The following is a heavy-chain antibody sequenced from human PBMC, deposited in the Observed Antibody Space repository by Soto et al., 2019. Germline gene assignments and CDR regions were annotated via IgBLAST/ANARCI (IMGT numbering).Heavy chain of an antibody. CDR1: GYSFTSYW. V-gene: IGHV5-51*01. D-gene: IGHD1-1*01. Sequence: PGESLKISCKGSGYSFTSYWIGWVRQMPGKGLELMGIIYPGDSDTRYSPSFQGQVTISADKSISTAYLQWSSLKASDTAMYYCTTIRVARRGANYYYHGMDVWGQGTTVTVSS. CDR3: TTIRVARRGANYYYHGMDV. CDR2: IYPGDSDT. J-gene: IGHJ6*02.